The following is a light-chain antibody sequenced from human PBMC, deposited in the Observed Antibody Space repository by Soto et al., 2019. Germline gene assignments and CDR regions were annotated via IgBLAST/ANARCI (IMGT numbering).Light chain of an antibody. V-gene: IGKV1-39*01. CDR2: AAS. CDR3: QQSYSTPPLT. CDR1: QSISSY. J-gene: IGKJ4*01. Sequence: DIQMTQSPSSLSASVGDRVTITCRASQSISSYLNWYQQKPGKAPKLLIYAASSLQSGVPSRFSGSGSATDFTLTISSMLPDDFATYYCQQSYSTPPLTFGGGTKVEIK.